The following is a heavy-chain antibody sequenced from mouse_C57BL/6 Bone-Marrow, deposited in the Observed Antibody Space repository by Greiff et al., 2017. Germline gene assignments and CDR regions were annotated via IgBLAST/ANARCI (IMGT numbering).Heavy chain of an antibody. CDR1: GYTFTSYW. J-gene: IGHJ1*03. CDR2: IDPSDSYT. Sequence: VQLQQPGAELLMPGASVKLSCKASGYTFTSYWMHWVKQRPGPGLEWIGEIDPSDSYTNYNQKFKGKSTLTVDKSSSTAYMQLSSLTSEDSAVYYCARDFFDVWGTGTTVTVSS. CDR3: ARDFFDV. V-gene: IGHV1-69*01.